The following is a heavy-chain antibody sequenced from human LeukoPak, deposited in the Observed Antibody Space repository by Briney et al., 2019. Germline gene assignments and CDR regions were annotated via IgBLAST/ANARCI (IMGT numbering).Heavy chain of an antibody. Sequence: GASVKVSCKASGYTFTGYYMHWVRQAPGQGLEWMGWINPNSGGTNYAQKLQGRVTMTTDTSTSTAYMELRSLRSDDTAVYYCARIAYGGNFFDYWGQGTLVTVSS. CDR3: ARIAYGGNFFDY. CDR1: GYTFTGYY. J-gene: IGHJ4*02. D-gene: IGHD4-17*01. V-gene: IGHV1-2*02. CDR2: INPNSGGT.